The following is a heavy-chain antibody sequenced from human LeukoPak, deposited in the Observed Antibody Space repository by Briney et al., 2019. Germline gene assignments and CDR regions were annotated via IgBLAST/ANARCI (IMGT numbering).Heavy chain of an antibody. J-gene: IGHJ4*02. CDR2: ISYGGSST. V-gene: IGHV3-30-3*01. D-gene: IGHD7-27*01. CDR1: GFTFSSYA. Sequence: GGSLRLSCAASGFTFSSYAMHWVRQAPGKGLEWVAIISYGGSSTYYADSVKGRFTISRDNSKNTLYLQMNSLRTEDTAVYYCASLTGPFDYWGQGTLVTVSS. CDR3: ASLTGPFDY.